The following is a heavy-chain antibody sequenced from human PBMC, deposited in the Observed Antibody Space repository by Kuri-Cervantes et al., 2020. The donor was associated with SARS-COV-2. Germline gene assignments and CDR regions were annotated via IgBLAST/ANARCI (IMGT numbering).Heavy chain of an antibody. CDR3: ATEEWELLSTPPGY. V-gene: IGHV5-10-1*01. CDR2: IEPSDSYT. CDR1: GYSFTSYW. D-gene: IGHD1-26*01. Sequence: GGSLRLSCKGSGYSFTSYWISWVRQMPGKGLEWMGRIEPSDSYTNYSPSFQGHVTISADKSISTAYLQWSSLKASDTAMYYCATEEWELLSTPPGYWGQGTLVTVSS. J-gene: IGHJ4*02.